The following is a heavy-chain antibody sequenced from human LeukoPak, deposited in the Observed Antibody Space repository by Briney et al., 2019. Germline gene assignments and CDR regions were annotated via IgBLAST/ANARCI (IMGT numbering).Heavy chain of an antibody. Sequence: SETLSLTCTVSGGSISSHYWTWIRQSPVKGLEWIGDISNSGSTSYNPSLKSRVTISIDTSKNQFSLKLSSVTAADTAVYYCGRDALVGYFSYYYMDIWGKGTTVTVSS. CDR3: GRDALVGYFSYYYMDI. J-gene: IGHJ6*03. CDR1: GGSISSHY. CDR2: ISNSGST. D-gene: IGHD2-15*01. V-gene: IGHV4-59*11.